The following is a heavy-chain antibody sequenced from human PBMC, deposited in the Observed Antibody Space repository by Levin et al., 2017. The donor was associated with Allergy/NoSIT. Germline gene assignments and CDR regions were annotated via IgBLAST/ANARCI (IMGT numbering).Heavy chain of an antibody. V-gene: IGHV1-2*02. CDR3: ARTRFIAVAGTGARFDP. D-gene: IGHD6-19*01. J-gene: IGHJ5*02. Sequence: GESLKISCKASGYTFTGYYMHWVRQAPGQGLEWMGWINPNSGGTNYAQKFQGRVTMTRNTSISTAYMELSRLRSDDTAVYYCARTRFIAVAGTGARFDPWGQGTLVTVSS. CDR1: GYTFTGYY. CDR2: INPNSGGT.